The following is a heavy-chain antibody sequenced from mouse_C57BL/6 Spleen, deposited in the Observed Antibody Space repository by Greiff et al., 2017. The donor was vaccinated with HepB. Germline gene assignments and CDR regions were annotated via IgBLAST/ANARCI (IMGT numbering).Heavy chain of an antibody. V-gene: IGHV1-80*01. CDR1: GYAFSSYW. CDR3: ARGDGSLFAY. CDR2: IYPGDGDT. D-gene: IGHD2-3*01. Sequence: VKLMESGAELVKPGASVKISCKASGYAFSSYWMNWVKQRPGKGLEWIGQIYPGDGDTNYNGKFKGKATLTADKSSSTAYMQLSSLTSEDSAVYFCARGDGSLFAYWGQGTLVTVSA. J-gene: IGHJ3*01.